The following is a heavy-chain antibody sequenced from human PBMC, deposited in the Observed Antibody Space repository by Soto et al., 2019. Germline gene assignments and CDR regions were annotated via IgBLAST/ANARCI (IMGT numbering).Heavy chain of an antibody. Sequence: SDTLSLTRTGSGGSMSSGCYYWSWIRQHPGKGLEWIGYIYYSGSTYYNPSLKSRVTISVDTSKNQFSLKLSSVTAADTAVYYCARRRGWNYQYYYYGMDVWGQGTTVTGSS. J-gene: IGHJ6*02. V-gene: IGHV4-31*03. CDR2: IYYSGST. CDR3: ARRRGWNYQYYYYGMDV. D-gene: IGHD1-7*01. CDR1: GGSMSSGCYY.